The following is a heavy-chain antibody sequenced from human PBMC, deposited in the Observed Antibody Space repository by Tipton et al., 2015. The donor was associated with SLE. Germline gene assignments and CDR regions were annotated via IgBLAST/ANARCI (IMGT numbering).Heavy chain of an antibody. CDR2: MYHTGST. CDR3: ARLEGDGYKWYFDY. Sequence: GLVKPSETLSLTCTVSGGPIISSGHYWGWIRQSPGKGLDFIGSMYHTGSTYYNPSLKTRVTISVDTSKNQFSLKLSSVTAADTAVYYCARLEGDGYKWYFDYWGQGTLVPVST. D-gene: IGHD5-24*01. CDR1: GGPIISSGHY. J-gene: IGHJ4*02. V-gene: IGHV4-39*07.